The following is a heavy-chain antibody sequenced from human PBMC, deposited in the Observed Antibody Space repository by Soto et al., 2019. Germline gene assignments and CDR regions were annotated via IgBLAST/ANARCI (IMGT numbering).Heavy chain of an antibody. J-gene: IGHJ4*02. CDR2: INPAGSST. Sequence: DVQLVESGGGLVQPGGSLRLSCVGSGVTSDTFSTSWMHWVRHVPGKGLAWVSRINPAGSSTVYADSVNGRFTISRDNAKNTLYLQMNSLGVEDTAIYYFLRYASVSHWSQGTLVTVSS. CDR1: GVTSDTFSTSW. CDR3: LRYASVSH. V-gene: IGHV3-74*01. D-gene: IGHD3-10*01.